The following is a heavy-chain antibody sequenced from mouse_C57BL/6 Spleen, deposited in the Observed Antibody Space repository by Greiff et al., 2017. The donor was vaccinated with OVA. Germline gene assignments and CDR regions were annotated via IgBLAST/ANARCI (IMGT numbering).Heavy chain of an antibody. CDR2: IWSGGST. CDR3: ARYYDYDEGYAMDY. V-gene: IGHV2-2*01. Sequence: VKLQESGPGLVQPSQSLSITCTVSGFSLTSYGVHWVRQSPGKGLEWVGVIWSGGSTDYNAAFISRLSISKDNSKSQVFFKMNSLQADDTAIYYCARYYDYDEGYAMDYWGQGTSVTVSS. CDR1: GFSLTSYG. D-gene: IGHD2-4*01. J-gene: IGHJ4*01.